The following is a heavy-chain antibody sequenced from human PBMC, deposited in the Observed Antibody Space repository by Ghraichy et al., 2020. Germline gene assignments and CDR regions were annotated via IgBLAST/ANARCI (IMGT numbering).Heavy chain of an antibody. CDR2: INPNSGGT. D-gene: IGHD6-13*01. Sequence: ASVKVSCKASGYTFTGYYIHWVRQAPGQGLEWMGWINPNSGGTNYAQKFQGRVTMTRDTSISTAYMELSRLTSDDTSDDTAVYYCARRGAATGTSYYGMDVWGQGTTVTVSS. J-gene: IGHJ6*02. V-gene: IGHV1-2*02. CDR1: GYTFTGYY. CDR3: ARRGAATGTSYYGMDV.